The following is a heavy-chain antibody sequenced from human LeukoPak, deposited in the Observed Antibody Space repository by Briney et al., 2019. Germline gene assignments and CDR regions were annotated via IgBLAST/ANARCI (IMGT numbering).Heavy chain of an antibody. CDR3: ARDSLGVLLWSAAFDI. Sequence: ASVKVSCKASGYTFTSYGISWVRQAPGQGLEWMGWINPNSGGTNYAQKFQGRVTMTRDTSISTAYMELSRLRSDDTAVYYCARDSLGVLLWSAAFDIWGQGTMVTVSS. D-gene: IGHD4-23*01. V-gene: IGHV1-2*02. CDR1: GYTFTSYG. J-gene: IGHJ3*02. CDR2: INPNSGGT.